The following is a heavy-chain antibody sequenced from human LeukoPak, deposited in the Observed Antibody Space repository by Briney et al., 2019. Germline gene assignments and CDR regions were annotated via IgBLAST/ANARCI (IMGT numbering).Heavy chain of an antibody. CDR1: GGTFSSYA. CDR3: ARHGDPHRDWFDP. J-gene: IGHJ5*02. Sequence: SVTVSFKASGGTFSSYAISWVRQAPGQGLEWMGGIIPIFGTANYAQKFQGRVTITTDESTSTAYMELSSLRSEDTAVYYCARHGDPHRDWFDPWGQGTLVTVSS. CDR2: IIPIFGTA. V-gene: IGHV1-69*05. D-gene: IGHD7-27*01.